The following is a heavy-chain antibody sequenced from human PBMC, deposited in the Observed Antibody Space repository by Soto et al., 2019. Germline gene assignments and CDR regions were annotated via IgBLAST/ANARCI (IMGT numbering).Heavy chain of an antibody. J-gene: IGHJ4*02. V-gene: IGHV3-11*01. Sequence: GGSLRLSCAASGFTFSDYYMSCIRQAPGKGLEWVSYISSSGSIIYYADSVKGRFTISRDNAKNSLYLQMTSLRPEDTALYYCVKDISGAYSGPNYDAWGQGTLVTVSS. CDR3: VKDISGAYSGPNYDA. CDR2: ISSSGSII. D-gene: IGHD1-26*01. CDR1: GFTFSDYY.